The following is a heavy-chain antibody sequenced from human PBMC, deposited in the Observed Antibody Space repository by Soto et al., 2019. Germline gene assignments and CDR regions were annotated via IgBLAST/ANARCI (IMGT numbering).Heavy chain of an antibody. CDR2: IYWNDDK. V-gene: IGHV2-5*01. CDR3: AHALWAADAFDI. CDR1: GFSLSTSGVG. D-gene: IGHD1-26*01. J-gene: IGHJ3*02. Sequence: QITLKESGPTLVKPTQTLTLTCTFSGFSLSTSGVGVGWIRQPPGKALEWLALIYWNDDKRYSPSLKSRLTITKDTTKNQVVLTMTNMDPVDTATYYCAHALWAADAFDIWGQGTMVTVSS.